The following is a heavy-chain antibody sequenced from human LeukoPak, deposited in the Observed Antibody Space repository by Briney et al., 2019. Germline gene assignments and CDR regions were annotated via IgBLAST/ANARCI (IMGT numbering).Heavy chain of an antibody. CDR1: GGSITGYY. Sequence: SETLSLTCTVSGGSITGYYWSWIRQPPGKGLECFVYIHYTGSTIHNPSLKSRVTISVDTSKNQFSLKLSSVTAADTAVYYCARYGYSYGLDYWGQGTLVTVSS. V-gene: IGHV4-59*08. J-gene: IGHJ4*01. CDR3: ARYGYSYGLDY. D-gene: IGHD5-18*01. CDR2: IHYTGST.